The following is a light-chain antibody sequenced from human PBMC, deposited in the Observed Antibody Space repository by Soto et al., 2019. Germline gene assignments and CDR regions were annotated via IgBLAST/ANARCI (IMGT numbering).Light chain of an antibody. CDR3: EQYNNWPRT. Sequence: EIVMTQSPATLSVSPGERATLSCRASQSIASDLAWYQQRPGQAPRLLIYGASTTATGIPATFSGSGSGTEFTLTISSLQSEEFAVYYCEQYNNWPRTFGQGTKVEIK. CDR1: QSIASD. J-gene: IGKJ1*01. CDR2: GAS. V-gene: IGKV3-15*01.